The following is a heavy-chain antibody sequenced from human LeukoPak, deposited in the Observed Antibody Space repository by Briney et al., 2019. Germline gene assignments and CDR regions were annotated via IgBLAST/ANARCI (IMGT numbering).Heavy chain of an antibody. Sequence: GGSLTLSCAASGFTFSSYWMGWVRQAPGKGLVWVGSINSDGSSTSNAYSVKGRFTISRDNDKNTLYLQMNSLRAEDTAVYYCARDQRLGNDGGADYWGQGTLVTVSS. D-gene: IGHD1-1*01. CDR2: INSDGSST. CDR3: ARDQRLGNDGGADY. J-gene: IGHJ4*02. CDR1: GFTFSSYW. V-gene: IGHV3-74*01.